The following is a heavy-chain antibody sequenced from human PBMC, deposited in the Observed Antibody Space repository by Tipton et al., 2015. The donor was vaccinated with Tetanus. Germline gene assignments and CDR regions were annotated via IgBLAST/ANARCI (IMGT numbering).Heavy chain of an antibody. CDR3: ARATMVRGVLYMDV. Sequence: TLSLTCTVSGGSISSYFWSWIRQPPGKGLEWIGYIYYSGSTNYNPSLKSRVTISVDTSKNLFSLKQSSVTAADTAVYYCARATMVRGVLYMDVWGQGTTVTVSS. CDR1: GGSISSYF. D-gene: IGHD3-10*01. J-gene: IGHJ6*02. V-gene: IGHV4-59*08. CDR2: IYYSGST.